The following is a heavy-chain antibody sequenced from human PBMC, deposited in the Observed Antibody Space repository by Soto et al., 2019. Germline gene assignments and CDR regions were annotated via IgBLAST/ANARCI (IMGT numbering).Heavy chain of an antibody. CDR3: ARRRMVRGVNSWGFDY. CDR2: IYYSGST. V-gene: IGHV4-39*01. J-gene: IGHJ4*02. D-gene: IGHD3-10*01. Sequence: SETLSLTCTVSCGSISSSSYYWGWIRQPPGKGLEGIGSIYYSGSTYYNPSLKSRVTISVDTSKNPFSLKLSSVTAADTAVYYCARRRMVRGVNSWGFDYWGQGTLVTVSS. CDR1: CGSISSSSYY.